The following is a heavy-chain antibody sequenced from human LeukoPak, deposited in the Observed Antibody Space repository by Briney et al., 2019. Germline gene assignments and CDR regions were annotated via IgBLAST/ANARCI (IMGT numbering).Heavy chain of an antibody. CDR1: GGSISDYY. Sequence: SETLSLTCTVSGGSISDYYWSWIRQPAGKGLEWIGRMYISGSTNYNPSLKSRVTISIDKANNQFSLKLRSVTAADTAVYYCARDYLVGAPLDSWGQGTQVTVSS. CDR3: ARDYLVGAPLDS. D-gene: IGHD1-26*01. J-gene: IGHJ4*02. V-gene: IGHV4-4*07. CDR2: MYISGST.